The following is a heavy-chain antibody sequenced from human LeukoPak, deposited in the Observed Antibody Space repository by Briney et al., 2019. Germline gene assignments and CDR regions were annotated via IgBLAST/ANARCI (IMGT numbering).Heavy chain of an antibody. D-gene: IGHD2-21*02. CDR1: GGTFSSYT. Sequence: GASVKVSCKASGGTFSSYTVSWVRRAPGQGLEWMGGIIPIFGTANYAQKFQGRVTITADKSTSTAYMELSSLRSEDTAVYYCARSSVVTAMVHLDYWGQGTLVTVSS. V-gene: IGHV1-69*06. CDR2: IIPIFGTA. CDR3: ARSSVVTAMVHLDY. J-gene: IGHJ4*02.